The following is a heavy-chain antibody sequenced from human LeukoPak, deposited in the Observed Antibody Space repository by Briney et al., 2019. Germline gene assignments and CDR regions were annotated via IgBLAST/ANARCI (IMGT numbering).Heavy chain of an antibody. Sequence: SETLSLTRAAYGGSFSGYYWSWIRQPPGKGLEWIGEINHSGSTNYNPSLKRRVTISVATSKNQFSLKLSSVTAADTAVYYCARGLVIKYYYYYYMDVWGKGTTVTVSS. CDR2: INHSGST. CDR3: ARGLVIKYYYYYYMDV. J-gene: IGHJ6*03. V-gene: IGHV4-34*01. D-gene: IGHD3-9*01. CDR1: GGSFSGYY.